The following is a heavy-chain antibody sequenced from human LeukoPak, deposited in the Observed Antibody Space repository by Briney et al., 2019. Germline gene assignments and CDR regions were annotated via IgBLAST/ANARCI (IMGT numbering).Heavy chain of an antibody. D-gene: IGHD6-19*01. V-gene: IGHV4-59*08. CDR1: GVSISSYY. CDR3: ARNCTSMAGICNWFDP. J-gene: IGHJ5*02. Sequence: PSETLSLTCTVSGVSISSYYWSWIRQPPGKGLEWIGYIYYSGSTYYNPSLQSRVTISVDTSKNQFSLKLKSVTAADTAVYYCARNCTSMAGICNWFDPWGQGTLVTVSS. CDR2: IYYSGST.